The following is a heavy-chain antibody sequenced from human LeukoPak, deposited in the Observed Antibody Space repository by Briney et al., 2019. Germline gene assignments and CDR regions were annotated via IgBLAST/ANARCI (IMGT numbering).Heavy chain of an antibody. J-gene: IGHJ6*03. CDR1: GYTFTSYD. CDR2: MNPNSGNT. CDR3: ARGRSSGWDYCYYYMDV. V-gene: IGHV1-8*01. Sequence: ASVKVSCKASGYTFTSYDINWVRQATGQGLEWMGWMNPNSGNTGYAQKFQGRVTMTRNTSISTAYMELSSLRSEDTAVYYCARGRSSGWDYCYYYMDVWGKGTTVTVSS. D-gene: IGHD6-19*01.